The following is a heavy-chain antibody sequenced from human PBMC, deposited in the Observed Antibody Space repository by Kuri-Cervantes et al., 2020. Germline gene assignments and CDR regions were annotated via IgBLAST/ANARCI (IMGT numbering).Heavy chain of an antibody. CDR1: GGSISSSSYY. CDR2: IYYSGST. V-gene: IGHV4-39*01. Sequence: SETLSLTCTVSGGSISSSSYYWGWIRQPPGKGLEWIGSIYYSGSTYYNPSLKSRVTISVDTSKNQFSLKLSSVTAADTAVYYCARRRYYGSGSYYAYYYYYYGMDVWGQGTTVTVSS. J-gene: IGHJ6*02. D-gene: IGHD3-10*01. CDR3: ARRRYYGSGSYYAYYYYYYGMDV.